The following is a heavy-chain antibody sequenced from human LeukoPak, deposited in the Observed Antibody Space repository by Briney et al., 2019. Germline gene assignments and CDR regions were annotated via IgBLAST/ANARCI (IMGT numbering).Heavy chain of an antibody. CDR3: ARVPSLKAARLEDY. V-gene: IGHV4-34*01. CDR2: INHSGST. CDR1: GGSFSGYY. Sequence: PSETLSLTCAVYGGSFSGYYWSWIRQPPGKGLEWIGEINHSGSTNYNPSLKSRVTISVDTSKNQFSLKLSSVTAADTAVYYCARVPSLKAARLEDYWGQGTLVTVSS. D-gene: IGHD6-6*01. J-gene: IGHJ4*02.